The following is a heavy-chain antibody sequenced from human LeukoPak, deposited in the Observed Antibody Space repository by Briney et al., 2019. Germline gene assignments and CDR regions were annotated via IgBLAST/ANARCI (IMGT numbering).Heavy chain of an antibody. V-gene: IGHV3-30*09. J-gene: IGHJ3*02. D-gene: IGHD3-16*02. CDR1: GFTFSTYA. Sequence: PGGSLRLSCAASGFTFSTYAMHWVRQAPGKGLEWVAVISFDGSSKYYEDSAKGRFAISRDNSKNTLYLQMNSLRAEDTAVYYCARAMITFGGVIVKWAFNIWGRGTMVTVSS. CDR3: ARAMITFGGVIVKWAFNI. CDR2: ISFDGSSK.